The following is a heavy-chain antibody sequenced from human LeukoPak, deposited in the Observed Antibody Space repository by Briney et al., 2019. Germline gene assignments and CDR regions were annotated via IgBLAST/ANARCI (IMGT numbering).Heavy chain of an antibody. CDR2: INPNSGGT. V-gene: IGHV1-2*02. CDR3: ARVGPLGKWLQFEGWFDP. Sequence: ASVKVSCKASGYTFTGYYMHWVRQAPGQGLEWMGWINPNSGGTNYAQKFQGRVTMTRDTSISTAYMELSRLGSDDTAVYYCARVGPLGKWLQFEGWFDPWGQGTLVTVSS. J-gene: IGHJ5*02. D-gene: IGHD5-24*01. CDR1: GYTFTGYY.